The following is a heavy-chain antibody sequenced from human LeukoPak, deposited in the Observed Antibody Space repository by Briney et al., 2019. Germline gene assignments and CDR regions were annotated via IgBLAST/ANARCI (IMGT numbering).Heavy chain of an antibody. CDR3: AKGGDSYKVGNY. J-gene: IGHJ4*02. D-gene: IGHD5-24*01. Sequence: PSATLSLTCSVSGESITTRHYYWGWIRQPPGKGLEWIGSIYYGEATSYNPSLMSRGTITIDTSSNHFSLRLTSVTAVDTAVYYWAKGGDSYKVGNYWGQGTLVTVSS. CDR2: IYYGEAT. CDR1: GESITTRHYY. V-gene: IGHV4-39*07.